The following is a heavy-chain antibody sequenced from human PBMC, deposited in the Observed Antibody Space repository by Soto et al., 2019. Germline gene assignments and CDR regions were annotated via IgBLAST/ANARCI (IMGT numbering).Heavy chain of an antibody. Sequence: QVQLVQSGAEVKKPGASVKVSCKASGYTFTSYGISWVRQAPGQGLEWMGWISAYNGNTNYAQKLQGRVTMTTDTSTSTAYMELRSLRSDDTAVYYCASDLEYSSSLSYYYYGMDVWGQGTTVTVSS. J-gene: IGHJ6*02. CDR2: ISAYNGNT. V-gene: IGHV1-18*01. CDR1: GYTFTSYG. CDR3: ASDLEYSSSLSYYYYGMDV. D-gene: IGHD6-6*01.